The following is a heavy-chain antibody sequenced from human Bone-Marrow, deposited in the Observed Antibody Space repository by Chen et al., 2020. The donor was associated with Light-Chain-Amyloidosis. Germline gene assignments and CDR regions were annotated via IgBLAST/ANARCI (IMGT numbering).Heavy chain of an antibody. CDR1: GFTFSSYG. CDR2: ISFDGRKK. V-gene: IGHV3-30*03. J-gene: IGHJ4*02. CDR3: ARDRGGSIVGATFED. Sequence: QVQLVESGGGVVQPGRSLRLSCVGTGFTFSSYGMHWVRPAPGKGLGWVAGISFDGRKKYYTDSVKGRFTVSRDNSKSTLYLQMASLRPEDTAGYYCARDRGGSIVGATFEDWGQGTLVTVS. D-gene: IGHD1-26*01.